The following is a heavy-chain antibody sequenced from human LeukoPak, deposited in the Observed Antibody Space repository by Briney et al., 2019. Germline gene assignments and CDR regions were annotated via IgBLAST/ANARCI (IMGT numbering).Heavy chain of an antibody. D-gene: IGHD2-15*01. Sequence: GGSLRLSCAASGFTFSTYAMTWVRRAPGKGLEWVSVISGGGTGTYYADPVKGRFTISRDNSKNTLYLQMNSLRAEDTAVYYCAKGLSAATILYYFDYWGQGTLVTVSP. J-gene: IGHJ4*02. CDR2: ISGGGTGT. CDR3: AKGLSAATILYYFDY. CDR1: GFTFSTYA. V-gene: IGHV3-23*01.